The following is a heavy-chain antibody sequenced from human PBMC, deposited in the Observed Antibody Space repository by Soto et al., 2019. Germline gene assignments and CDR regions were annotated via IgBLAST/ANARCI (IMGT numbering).Heavy chain of an antibody. V-gene: IGHV3-21*01. J-gene: IGHJ3*02. CDR1: GFTFSSYS. D-gene: IGHD3-9*01. CDR3: AREEGAEYILTGYYVYAFDI. Sequence: PGGSLRLSCAASGFTFSSYSMNWARQAPGKGLEWVSSISSSSSYIYYADSVKGRSTISRDNAKNSLYLQMNSLRAEDTAVYYCAREEGAEYILTGYYVYAFDIWGQGTMVTVSS. CDR2: ISSSSSYI.